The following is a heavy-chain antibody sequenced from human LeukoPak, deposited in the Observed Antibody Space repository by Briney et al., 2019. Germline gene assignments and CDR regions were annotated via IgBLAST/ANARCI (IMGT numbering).Heavy chain of an antibody. V-gene: IGHV3-53*01. Sequence: GGSLRLSCAASGFTVSSNYMSWVRQAPGKGLEWVSVIYSGGSTYYADSVKGRFTISRDNSKNTLYLQMNSLRAEDTAVYYCARELVDWGSLYYWGQGTLVTVSS. CDR1: GFTVSSNY. CDR2: IYSGGST. J-gene: IGHJ4*02. D-gene: IGHD3-16*01. CDR3: ARELVDWGSLYY.